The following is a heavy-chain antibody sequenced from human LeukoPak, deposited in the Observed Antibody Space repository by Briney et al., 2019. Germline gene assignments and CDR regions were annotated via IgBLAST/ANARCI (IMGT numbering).Heavy chain of an antibody. CDR3: ARGPSYCDF. V-gene: IGHV4-31*03. J-gene: IGHJ4*02. CDR2: ISYSGST. CDR1: GGSISSDGFY. Sequence: SETLSLTCTVSGGSISSDGFYWSWVRQHPGKGLEWIGYISYSGSTYYNPSLKSRVSVSLDTSKSQFSLKLISVTAADTAVHCCARGPSYCDFWGQGILVTVSS.